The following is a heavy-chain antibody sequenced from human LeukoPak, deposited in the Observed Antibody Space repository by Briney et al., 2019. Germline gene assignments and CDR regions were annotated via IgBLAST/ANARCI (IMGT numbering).Heavy chain of an antibody. J-gene: IGHJ6*03. CDR3: ARAGFCSSTSCQPSPYDFHYYYMDV. CDR1: GFTFSSYG. D-gene: IGHD2-2*01. Sequence: LAGGSLRLSCAASGFTFSSYGMHWVRQAPGKGLEWVAVISYDGSNKYYADSVKGRFTISRDNSKNTLYLQMNSLRAEDTAVYYCARAGFCSSTSCQPSPYDFHYYYMDVWGKGTTVTVSS. V-gene: IGHV3-30*03. CDR2: ISYDGSNK.